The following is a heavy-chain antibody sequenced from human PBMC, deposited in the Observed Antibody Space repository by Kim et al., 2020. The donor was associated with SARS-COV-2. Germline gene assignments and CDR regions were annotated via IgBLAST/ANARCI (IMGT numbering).Heavy chain of an antibody. J-gene: IGHJ3*02. Sequence: GGSLRLSCAASGFTFSSYAMSWVRQAPGKGLEWVSAISGSGGSTYYADSVKGRFTISRDNSKNTLYLQMNSLRAEDTAVYYCASKRITMVRGVMRDAFDIWGQGTMVTVSS. D-gene: IGHD3-10*01. CDR1: GFTFSSYA. CDR3: ASKRITMVRGVMRDAFDI. CDR2: ISGSGGST. V-gene: IGHV3-23*01.